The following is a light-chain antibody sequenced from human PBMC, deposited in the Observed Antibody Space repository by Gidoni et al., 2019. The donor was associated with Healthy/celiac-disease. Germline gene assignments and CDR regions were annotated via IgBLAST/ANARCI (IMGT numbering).Light chain of an antibody. CDR2: GAS. V-gene: IGKV3-20*01. Sequence: EIVLTQSPGTLSLSPGERATLSCRASQSVSSSYLAWYQQKPGQAPRLLIYGASSRATGIPDRFSGRGSGTDFPLTISRLEPEDFAVYYCQQYGSSPRTFGQXTKVEIK. CDR1: QSVSSSY. CDR3: QQYGSSPRT. J-gene: IGKJ1*01.